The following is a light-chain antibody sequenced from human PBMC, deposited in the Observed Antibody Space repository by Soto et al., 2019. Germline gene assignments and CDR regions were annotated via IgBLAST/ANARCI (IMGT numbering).Light chain of an antibody. CDR1: SSDVGANNY. Sequence: QSALTQPASVSGSPGQPITISCTGTSSDVGANNYVSWYQHHPGKAPKLLIYEVSNRPSGVSSRFSGSKSGNTASLTIPGLQAEDEADYYCSSYINSITFVVFGGGTKLTVL. J-gene: IGLJ2*01. CDR3: SSYINSITFVV. CDR2: EVS. V-gene: IGLV2-14*01.